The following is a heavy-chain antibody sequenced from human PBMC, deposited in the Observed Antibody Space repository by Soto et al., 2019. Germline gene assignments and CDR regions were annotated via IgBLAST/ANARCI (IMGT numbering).Heavy chain of an antibody. Sequence: SETLSLTCTVSGGSISSSIYYGGWIRQPPGKGLEWIGSIFYSGSTYYNPSLKSRVTISVDTSKNQFSLKLYSVTAADTAMYYCARLNAGTTYYYYGMDVWGQGTTVTVSS. J-gene: IGHJ6*02. CDR3: ARLNAGTTYYYYGMDV. CDR2: IFYSGST. V-gene: IGHV4-39*01. D-gene: IGHD1-7*01. CDR1: GGSISSSIYY.